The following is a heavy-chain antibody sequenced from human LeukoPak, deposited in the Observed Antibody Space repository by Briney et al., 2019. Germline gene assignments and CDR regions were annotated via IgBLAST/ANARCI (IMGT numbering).Heavy chain of an antibody. CDR3: ANFDSSGYFGFDY. J-gene: IGHJ4*02. V-gene: IGHV4-31*03. CDR1: GGSISSGGYY. CDR2: IYYSGST. Sequence: KASETLSLTCTVSGGSISSGGYYWSWIRQHPGKGLEWIGYIYYSGSTYYNPSLKSRVTISVDTSKNQFSLKLSSVTAADTAVYYCANFDSSGYFGFDYWGQGTLVTVSS. D-gene: IGHD3-22*01.